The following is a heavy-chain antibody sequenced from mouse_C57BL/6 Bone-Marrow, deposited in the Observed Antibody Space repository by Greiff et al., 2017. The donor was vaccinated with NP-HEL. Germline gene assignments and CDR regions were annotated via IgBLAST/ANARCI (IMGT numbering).Heavy chain of an antibody. CDR2: IYPRSGNP. CDR1: GYTFTSYG. CDR3: ARPCISTTVVARYFDV. J-gene: IGHJ1*03. D-gene: IGHD1-1*01. V-gene: IGHV1-81*01. Sequence: QVQLQQSGAELARPGASVKLSCKASGYTFTSYGISWVKQRTGQGLEWIGEIYPRSGNPSYNEKFKGKAILTADKSSSTAYMELRSLTSEDSAVYFCARPCISTTVVARYFDVWGTGTTVTVSS.